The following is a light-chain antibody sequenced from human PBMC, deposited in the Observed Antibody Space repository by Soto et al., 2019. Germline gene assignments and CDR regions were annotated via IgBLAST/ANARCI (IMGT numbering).Light chain of an antibody. CDR1: QGISSY. CDR3: QQSYTTPRT. Sequence: AIRMTQSPSSLSASTGDRVTITCRASQGISSYLAWYQQKPGKAPKLLIYAASTLQSGVTSRFSGSASGTDFTLAISSLEPEDFATYCCQQSYTTPRTCGQGTKLEI. V-gene: IGKV1-8*01. J-gene: IGKJ2*01. CDR2: AAS.